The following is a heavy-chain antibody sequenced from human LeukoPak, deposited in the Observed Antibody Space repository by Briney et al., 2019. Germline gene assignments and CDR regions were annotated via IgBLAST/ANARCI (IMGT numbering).Heavy chain of an antibody. J-gene: IGHJ4*02. CDR2: IDWDDDK. V-gene: IGHV2-70*11. D-gene: IGHD3-22*01. Sequence: SGPTLVKPTQTLTLTCTFSEFSLSTSGMCVSWIRQPPGKALEWLARIDWDDDKYYSTSLKTRLTISKDTSKNQVVLTMTNMDPVDTATYYCARIRGPNYYDSSGYFDYWGQGTLVTVSS. CDR1: EFSLSTSGMC. CDR3: ARIRGPNYYDSSGYFDY.